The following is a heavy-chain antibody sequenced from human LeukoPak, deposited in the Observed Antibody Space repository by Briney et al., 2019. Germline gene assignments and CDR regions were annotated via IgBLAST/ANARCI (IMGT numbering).Heavy chain of an antibody. CDR1: GFTFSGFA. CDR3: ARESGSVTSEVDFDY. J-gene: IGHJ4*02. V-gene: IGHV3-7*01. D-gene: IGHD4-17*01. CDR2: IRQDGSQK. Sequence: QPGGTLRLSCAASGFTFSGFAMSWIRQAPGKGLEWVATIRQDGSQKYYVDSVKGRFTISRDNAKNSLYLQMNSLRAEDAAVYYCARESGSVTSEVDFDYWGQGTLVTVSS.